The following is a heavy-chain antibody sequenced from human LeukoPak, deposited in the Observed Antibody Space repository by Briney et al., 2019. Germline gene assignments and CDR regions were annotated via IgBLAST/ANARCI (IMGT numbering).Heavy chain of an antibody. CDR2: ITSTGGST. CDR1: GFTFSSYA. CDR3: VKGGTVTNPNFDY. D-gene: IGHD4-17*01. J-gene: IGHJ4*02. Sequence: GGSVPLSCSASGFTFSSYAMHWVRQAPGKGLKYVSDITSTGGSTYYADPVKGRFTISRDNSKNTLYLQMSSLRAEDTAVYYCVKGGTVTNPNFDYWGQGALV. V-gene: IGHV3-64D*06.